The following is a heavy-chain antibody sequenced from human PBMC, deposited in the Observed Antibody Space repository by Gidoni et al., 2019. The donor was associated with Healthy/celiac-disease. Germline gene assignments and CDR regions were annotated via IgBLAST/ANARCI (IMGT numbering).Heavy chain of an antibody. CDR2: INPSGGSP. CDR3: ARGYRDIDY. CDR1: GYTFTSYY. J-gene: IGHJ4*02. D-gene: IGHD2-2*02. V-gene: IGHV1-46*01. Sequence: QVQLVQSEAEEKKPGASVKESCNASGYTFTSYYMHWVQQVTGQVLEWMGIINPSGGSPSYAQKFQGRVTMTRDTSTSTVYMALSSLRSEVTAVYYCARGYRDIDYWGQGTLVTVSS.